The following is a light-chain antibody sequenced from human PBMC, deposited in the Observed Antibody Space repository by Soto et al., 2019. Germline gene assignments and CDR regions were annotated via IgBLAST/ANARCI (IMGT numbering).Light chain of an antibody. V-gene: IGKV1-39*01. CDR2: TAS. CDR1: QSISSY. Sequence: DIQMTQSPSSLSASVGDRVTITCRASQSISSYLNWYQQKPETAPKLLIYTASGLQSGVPSRFSGSGSGTEFTLTISSLQPEDFATYYCQQSSTFPLTFGGGNKVEIK. J-gene: IGKJ4*01. CDR3: QQSSTFPLT.